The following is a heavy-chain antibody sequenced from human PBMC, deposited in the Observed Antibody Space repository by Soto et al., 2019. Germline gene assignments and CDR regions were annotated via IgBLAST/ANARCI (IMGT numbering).Heavy chain of an antibody. V-gene: IGHV3-53*01. CDR2: IYSGGST. J-gene: IGHJ4*02. CDR3: ARGIEIAAAGMVDY. D-gene: IGHD6-13*01. CDR1: GFTVSSNY. Sequence: GGSLRLSCAASGFTVSSNYMSWVRQAPGKGLEWVSVIYSGGSTYYADSVKGRFTISRDNSKNTLYLQMNSLRAEDTAVYYCARGIEIAAAGMVDYWGQGTLVTVSS.